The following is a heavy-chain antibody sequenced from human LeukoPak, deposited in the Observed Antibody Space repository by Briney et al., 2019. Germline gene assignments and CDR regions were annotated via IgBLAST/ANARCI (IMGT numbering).Heavy chain of an antibody. J-gene: IGHJ3*01. CDR2: IRSKANSYAT. V-gene: IGHV3-73*01. Sequence: GGSLRLSCAASGFTFSGSAMHWVRQASGKGLEWVGRIRSKANSYATAYAASVKGRFTISRDDSKNTAYLQMNSLRAEDTAVYYCVRVGGAFDLWGQGTRVSVSS. CDR1: GFTFSGSA. CDR3: VRVGGAFDL. D-gene: IGHD1-26*01.